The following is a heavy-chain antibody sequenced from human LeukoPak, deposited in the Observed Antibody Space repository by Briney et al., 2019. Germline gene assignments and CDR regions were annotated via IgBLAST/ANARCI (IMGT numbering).Heavy chain of an antibody. D-gene: IGHD6-19*01. CDR3: AGSGWYPYYFDY. V-gene: IGHV4-59*12. Sequence: SETLSLTCTVSGGSISSYYWSWIRQPPGKGLEWIGCIYYSGSTNYNPSLKSRVTISVDTSKNQFSLKLSSVTAADTAVYYCAGSGWYPYYFDYWGQGTLVTVSS. J-gene: IGHJ4*02. CDR1: GGSISSYY. CDR2: IYYSGST.